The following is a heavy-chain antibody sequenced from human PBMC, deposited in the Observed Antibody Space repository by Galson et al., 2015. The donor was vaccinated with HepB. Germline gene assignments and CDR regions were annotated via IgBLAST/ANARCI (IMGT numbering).Heavy chain of an antibody. J-gene: IGHJ5*02. CDR1: GYTFTGYY. D-gene: IGHD1-20*01. CDR3: ARDTGITERLGFDP. Sequence: SVKVSCKASGYTFTGYYMRWVRQAPGQGLEWMGRINPNSGGTNYAQKFQGRVTMTRDTSISTAYMELSRLRSDDTAVYYCARDTGITERLGFDPWGQGTLVTVSS. V-gene: IGHV1-2*06. CDR2: INPNSGGT.